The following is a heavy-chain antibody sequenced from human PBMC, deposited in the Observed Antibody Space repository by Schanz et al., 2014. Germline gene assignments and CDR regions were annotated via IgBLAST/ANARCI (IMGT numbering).Heavy chain of an antibody. V-gene: IGHV3-23*01. CDR1: GFSFTTYA. Sequence: EVQLLESGGGLVQPGGSLRLSCASSGFSFTTYAMSWVRQAPGKGLEWVSSISSGGGSTYYADSVKGRFTISRDNSKNTLYLQMKSLRAEDTAVYYCARAGYDADNWFDPWGQGTLXTVSS. J-gene: IGHJ5*02. D-gene: IGHD2-2*01. CDR3: ARAGYDADNWFDP. CDR2: ISSGGGST.